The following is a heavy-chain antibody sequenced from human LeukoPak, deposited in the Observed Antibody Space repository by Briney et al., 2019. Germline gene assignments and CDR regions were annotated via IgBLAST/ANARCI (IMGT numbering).Heavy chain of an antibody. D-gene: IGHD6-19*01. CDR1: GFTFSSYA. CDR2: ISYDGSNK. Sequence: GRSLRLSCAASGFTFSSYAMHWVRQAPGKGLEWVAVISYDGSNKYYADSVKGRFTISRDNSKNTLYLQMNSLRVEDTAVYYCAKARQWLVHGYFQHWGQGTLVTVSS. V-gene: IGHV3-30-3*01. CDR3: AKARQWLVHGYFQH. J-gene: IGHJ1*01.